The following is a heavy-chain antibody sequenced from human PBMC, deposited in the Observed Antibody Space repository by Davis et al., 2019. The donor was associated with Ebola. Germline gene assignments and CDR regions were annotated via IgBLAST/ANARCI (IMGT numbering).Heavy chain of an antibody. Sequence: SVKVSCKASGGTFSSYAISWVRQAPGQGLEWMGGIIPIFGTANYAQKLQGRVTMTTDTSTSTAYMELRSLRSDDTAVYYCARGWTYYYGSGSYSTRYYFDYWGQGTLVTVSS. V-gene: IGHV1-69*05. CDR1: GGTFSSYA. D-gene: IGHD3-10*01. J-gene: IGHJ4*02. CDR3: ARGWTYYYGSGSYSTRYYFDY. CDR2: IIPIFGTA.